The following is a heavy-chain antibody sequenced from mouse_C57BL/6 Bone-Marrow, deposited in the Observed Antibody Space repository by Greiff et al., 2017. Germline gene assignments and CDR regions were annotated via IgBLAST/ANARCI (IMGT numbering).Heavy chain of an antibody. CDR3: ARRGYGSPWFDY. J-gene: IGHJ2*01. CDR2: IGPGSGST. V-gene: IGHV1-77*01. D-gene: IGHD1-1*01. Sequence: QVHVKQSGAELVKPGASVKISCKASGYTFTDYYINWVKQRPGQGLEWIGKIGPGSGSTYYHEKFKGKATLTADKASSTAYMQLSSLASEDSAVYCCARRGYGSPWFDYWGQGTTLTVSS. CDR1: GYTFTDYY.